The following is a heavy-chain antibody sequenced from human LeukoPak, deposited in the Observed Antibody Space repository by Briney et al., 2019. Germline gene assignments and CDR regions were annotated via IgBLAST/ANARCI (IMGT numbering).Heavy chain of an antibody. CDR3: ARGAWTAYYFDY. CDR2: ISATGGTI. V-gene: IGHV3-48*04. Sequence: PGGSLRLSCAASGFTFSSNGMNWVRQAPGKGLEWVSYISATGGTIYYADSVKGRFTISRDNAKNTLYLQMNSLRAEDTAVYYCARGAWTAYYFDYWGQGTLVTVSS. CDR1: GFTFSSNG. D-gene: IGHD3/OR15-3a*01. J-gene: IGHJ4*02.